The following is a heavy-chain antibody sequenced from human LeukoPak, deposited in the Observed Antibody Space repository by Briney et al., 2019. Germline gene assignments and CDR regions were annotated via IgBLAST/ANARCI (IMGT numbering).Heavy chain of an antibody. Sequence: GGSLSLSCAASGFSFFSYGMHWVRQAPGKGLGGVGVISDDGRRRDYADSVKGRFTISRDNSKDTLYLQMNSLRAEDTAVYYCAKRPSDYGDYVSYFDYWGQGTLVTVSS. CDR1: GFSFFSYG. CDR2: ISDDGRRR. V-gene: IGHV3-30*18. CDR3: AKRPSDYGDYVSYFDY. D-gene: IGHD4-17*01. J-gene: IGHJ4*02.